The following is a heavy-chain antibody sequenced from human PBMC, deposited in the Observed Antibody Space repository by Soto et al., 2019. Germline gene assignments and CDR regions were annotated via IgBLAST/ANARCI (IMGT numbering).Heavy chain of an antibody. Sequence: QVQLVQSGGEVKQPGASVKVSRKTSGYTFTSYGISWVRQAPGQGLEWMGWISGYNGDTKYVQKFQGRVTLTTDTSTNTAYMEVRSLRSDDTAVYYCARDWVGDLAYWGQGTLVTVSS. CDR2: ISGYNGDT. CDR3: ARDWVGDLAY. V-gene: IGHV1-18*01. D-gene: IGHD4-17*01. CDR1: GYTFTSYG. J-gene: IGHJ4*02.